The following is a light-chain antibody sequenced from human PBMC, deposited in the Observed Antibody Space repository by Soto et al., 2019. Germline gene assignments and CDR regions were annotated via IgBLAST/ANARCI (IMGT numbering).Light chain of an antibody. Sequence: DIVMTQSPDSLAVSLGDRATINCKSSQNILYSSNNKNYLAWYRQKPGQPPKLLIYWAYVRESGVPDRISGSGSGTDFTLTISSLQAEDVAVYYCQQYYSTPPYTFGQGTKLEIK. CDR1: QNILYSSNNKNY. J-gene: IGKJ2*01. CDR2: WAY. CDR3: QQYYSTPPYT. V-gene: IGKV4-1*01.